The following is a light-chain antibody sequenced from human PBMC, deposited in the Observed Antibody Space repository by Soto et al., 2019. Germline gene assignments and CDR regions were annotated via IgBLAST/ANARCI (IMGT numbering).Light chain of an antibody. CDR1: SSDVGGYNY. CDR3: SSYTRSSTLV. V-gene: IGLV2-14*01. J-gene: IGLJ2*01. CDR2: DVS. Sequence: QSALTQPASVSGSPGQSITISCTGTSSDVGGYNYVSWYQQYPGKAPKIMIYDVSDRPSGISNRFSGSKSGNTASLTISGLQAEDEADYYCSSYTRSSTLVFGGGTKLTVL.